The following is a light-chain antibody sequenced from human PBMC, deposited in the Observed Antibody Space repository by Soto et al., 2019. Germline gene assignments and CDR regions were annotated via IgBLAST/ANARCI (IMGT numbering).Light chain of an antibody. J-gene: IGKJ4*01. CDR3: QHRSNWRHT. Sequence: EIVLTQSPATLSLSPGERATLSCRASQSVSSYLAWYQQKPGQAPRLLIYDASNRATGIPARFSGSGSGTEFTLTITSLEPEDFAVYYCQHRSNWRHTIGGGTKVEIK. CDR2: DAS. CDR1: QSVSSY. V-gene: IGKV3-11*01.